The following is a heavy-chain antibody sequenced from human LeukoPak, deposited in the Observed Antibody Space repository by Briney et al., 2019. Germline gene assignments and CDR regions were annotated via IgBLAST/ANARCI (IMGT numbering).Heavy chain of an antibody. CDR3: ARDSSGYDAGAIPKPIDY. CDR1: GGSISSGDYY. Sequence: SETLSLTCTVSGGSISSGDYYWSWIRQPPGKGLEWIGYIYYSGSTYYNPSLKSRVTISVDTSKNQFSLKLSSVTAADTSVYYCARDSSGYDAGAIPKPIDYWGQGTLVTVSS. J-gene: IGHJ4*02. CDR2: IYYSGST. D-gene: IGHD3-22*01. V-gene: IGHV4-30-4*08.